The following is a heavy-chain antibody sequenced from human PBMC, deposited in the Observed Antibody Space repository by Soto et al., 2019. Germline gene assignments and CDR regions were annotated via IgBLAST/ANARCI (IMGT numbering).Heavy chain of an antibody. D-gene: IGHD1-26*01. CDR3: ARDPGGSYPFDP. J-gene: IGHJ5*02. Sequence: SVKVSCKASGGTFSRYAISWVRQAPGQGLEWMGGIIPIFGTANYAQKFQGRVTITADKSTSTAYMELSSLRSEDTAVYYCARDPGGSYPFDPWGQGTLVTVSS. CDR2: IIPIFGTA. CDR1: GGTFSRYA. V-gene: IGHV1-69*06.